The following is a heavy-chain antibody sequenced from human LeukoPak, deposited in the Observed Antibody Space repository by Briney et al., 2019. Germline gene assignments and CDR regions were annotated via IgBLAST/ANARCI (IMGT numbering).Heavy chain of an antibody. CDR2: INHSGSR. J-gene: IGHJ4*02. CDR3: ARRSQDFDF. V-gene: IGHV4-34*01. Sequence: SETLSLTCAVDGGSFSLYYWSWIRQTPGKGLEWIGEINHSGSRNYNPSLKSRVTISVDTSKNQFSLKLNSVTAADTAVYYCARRSQDFDFWGQGILVTVSS. CDR1: GGSFSLYY.